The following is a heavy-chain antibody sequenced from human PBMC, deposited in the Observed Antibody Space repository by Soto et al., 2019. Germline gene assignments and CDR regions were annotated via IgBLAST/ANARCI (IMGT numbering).Heavy chain of an antibody. V-gene: IGHV4-34*01. CDR2: INHSGST. J-gene: IGHJ4*02. CDR3: ARDGYSGYDYFDY. CDR1: GGSFSGYY. Sequence: SETLSLTCAVYGGSFSGYYWSWIRQPPGKGLEWIGDINHSGSTNYNPSLKSRVTISVDTSKNQFSLKLSSVTAADTAVYYCARDGYSGYDYFDYWGQGTLVTVSS. D-gene: IGHD5-12*01.